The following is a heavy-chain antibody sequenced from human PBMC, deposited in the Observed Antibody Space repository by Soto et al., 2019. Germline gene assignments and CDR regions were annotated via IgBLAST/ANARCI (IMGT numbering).Heavy chain of an antibody. J-gene: IGHJ3*02. D-gene: IGHD2-2*01. CDR1: GFTFSSYW. V-gene: IGHV3-7*05. CDR2: IKQDGSEK. CDR3: ARERDIVVVPAAIYAFDI. Sequence: GGSLRLSCAASGFTFSSYWMSWVRQAPGKGLEWVANIKQDGSEKYYVDSVKGRFTISRDNAKNSLYLQMNSLRAEDTAVYYCARERDIVVVPAAIYAFDIWGQGTMVTVSS.